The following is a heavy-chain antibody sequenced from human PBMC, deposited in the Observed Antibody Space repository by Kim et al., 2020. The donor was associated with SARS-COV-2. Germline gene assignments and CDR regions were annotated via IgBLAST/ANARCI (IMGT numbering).Heavy chain of an antibody. CDR2: INHSGST. V-gene: IGHV4-34*01. CDR1: GGSFSGYY. CDR3: ARGIAAAGTDFDY. J-gene: IGHJ4*02. Sequence: SETLSLTCAVYGGSFSGYYWSWIRQPPGKGLEWIGEINHSGSTNYNPSLKSRVTISVDTSKNQFSLKLSSVTAADTAVYYCARGIAAAGTDFDYWGQGTLVTVSS. D-gene: IGHD6-13*01.